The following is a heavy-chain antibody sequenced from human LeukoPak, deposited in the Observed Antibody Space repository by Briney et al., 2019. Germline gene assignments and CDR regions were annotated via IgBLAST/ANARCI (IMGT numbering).Heavy chain of an antibody. V-gene: IGHV3-53*01. CDR3: ARGPPPPPVGYYYYYMDV. CDR2: IYSGGST. D-gene: IGHD4-23*01. CDR1: GFTVSSNY. J-gene: IGHJ6*03. Sequence: GGSLRLSCAASGFTVSSNYMSWVRQAPGKGLEWVSVIYSGGSTYYADSAKGRFTISRDNSKNTLYLQMNSLRAEDTAVYYCARGPPPPPVGYYYYYMDVWGKGTTVTVSS.